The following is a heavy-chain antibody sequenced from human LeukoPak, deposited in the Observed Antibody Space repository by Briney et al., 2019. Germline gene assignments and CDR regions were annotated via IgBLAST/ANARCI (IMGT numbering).Heavy chain of an antibody. D-gene: IGHD6-6*01. V-gene: IGHV4-39*01. CDR1: GXSISSSTSY. CDR2: IYYTGST. CDR3: ARHYSRSSPFDY. J-gene: IGHJ4*02. Sequence: SETLSLTCTVSGXSISSSTSYWGWIRQPPGKGLEWIGNIYYTGSTYNNPSLKSRVTISVDTSQNQFSLKLNSVTAADTAVYYCARHYSRSSPFDYWGQGTLVTVSS.